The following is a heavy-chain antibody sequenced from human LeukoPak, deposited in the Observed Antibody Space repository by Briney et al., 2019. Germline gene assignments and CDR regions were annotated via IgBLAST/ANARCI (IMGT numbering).Heavy chain of an antibody. Sequence: GGSLRLSCAASGFTFSSYGMHWVRQAPGKGLEWVAVISYDGSNKYYADSVKGRFTISRDNSKNTLYLQMNSLRAEDTAVYYCAKGRGRYYDIPTYAFDIWGQGTMVTVSS. CDR1: GFTFSSYG. CDR2: ISYDGSNK. CDR3: AKGRGRYYDIPTYAFDI. D-gene: IGHD3-9*01. V-gene: IGHV3-30*18. J-gene: IGHJ3*02.